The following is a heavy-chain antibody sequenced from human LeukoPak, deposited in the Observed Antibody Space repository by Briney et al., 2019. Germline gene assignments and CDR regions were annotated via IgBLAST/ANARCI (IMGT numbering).Heavy chain of an antibody. CDR2: ISGSGDST. CDR3: ARLRWYSGSHNFDY. D-gene: IGHD1-26*01. V-gene: IGHV3-23*01. CDR1: GFTISTYA. J-gene: IGHJ4*02. Sequence: GGSLRLSCAASGFTISTYAINWVRRAPGKGLEWVSTISGSGDSTYYADSVKGRFTISGDNSKNTVYLQMNSLRAEDTAVYYCARLRWYSGSHNFDYWGQGTLVTVSS.